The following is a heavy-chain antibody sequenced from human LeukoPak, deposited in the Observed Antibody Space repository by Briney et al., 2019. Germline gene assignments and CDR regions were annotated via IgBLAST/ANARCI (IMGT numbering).Heavy chain of an antibody. Sequence: ASVKVSCKASGGTFSSYAISWVRQAPGQGLEWMGWMNPNSGNTGYAQKFQGRVTMTRNTSISTAYMELSSLRSEDTAVYYCARGLEEEGYWGQGTLVTVSS. V-gene: IGHV1-8*02. CDR1: GGTFSSYA. CDR3: ARGLEEEGY. CDR2: MNPNSGNT. J-gene: IGHJ4*02.